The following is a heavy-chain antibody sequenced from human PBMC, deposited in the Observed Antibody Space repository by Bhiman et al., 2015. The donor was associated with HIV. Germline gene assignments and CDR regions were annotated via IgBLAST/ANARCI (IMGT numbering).Heavy chain of an antibody. CDR2: ISYDGSSK. J-gene: IGHJ3*02. CDR1: GFTFSSYG. CDR3: ARDREYGLAWGWALDI. D-gene: IGHD6-19*01. Sequence: QVQLVESGGGVVQPGGSLRLSCAASGFTFSSYGMHWVRQAPGKGLEAPGKGLEWIAVISYDGSSKYYADSVKGRFTISRDNSKNTLFLRTNSLRVEDTAVYYCARDREYGLAWGWALDIWGQG. V-gene: IGHV3-30*19.